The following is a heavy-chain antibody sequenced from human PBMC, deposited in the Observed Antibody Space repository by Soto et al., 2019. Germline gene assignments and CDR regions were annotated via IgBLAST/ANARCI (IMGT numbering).Heavy chain of an antibody. CDR3: ARGEIVLVPASEGNWFDP. J-gene: IGHJ5*02. V-gene: IGHV1-46*01. CDR2: INPDAGAT. Sequence: QVQLVQSGAEVKKPGASVTVSCKASAYSFTTYHIHWVRQAPGQGLEWMGLINPDAGATNYAQRFQGRLRLTRDTSTSTVYMELRSLTFDDTAVYYCARGEIVLVPASEGNWFDPWGQGTLVTVSS. CDR1: AYSFTTYH. D-gene: IGHD2-2*01.